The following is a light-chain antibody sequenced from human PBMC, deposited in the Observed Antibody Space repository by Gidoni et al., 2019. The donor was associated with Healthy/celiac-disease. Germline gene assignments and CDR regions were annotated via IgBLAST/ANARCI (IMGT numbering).Light chain of an antibody. J-gene: IGKJ4*01. V-gene: IGKV3-11*01. CDR3: QQRSNWPLT. CDR1: QSVSSY. CDR2: DAS. Sequence: EIVLTQSPATLSLSPGERATLSCRASQSVSSYLAWYQQKPGQAPRLLIYDASNSATGIPARFSGSGSGTDFTLPISSREPEDFAVYYCQQRSNWPLTFGGGTKVEIK.